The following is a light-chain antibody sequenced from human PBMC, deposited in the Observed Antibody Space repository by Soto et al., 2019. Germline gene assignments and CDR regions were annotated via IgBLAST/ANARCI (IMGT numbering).Light chain of an antibody. CDR1: QGIRND. V-gene: IGKV1-6*01. J-gene: IGKJ4*01. CDR3: LQDDRFPLT. Sequence: AIQMTQSPSSLSASVEDRVTITCRASQGIRNDLSWYQQKPGKAPKLLIYDASTLQSGVPSRFSGSGSDTDFTLTISSLQSEDFGTYYCLQDDRFPLTFGGGTKVEI. CDR2: DAS.